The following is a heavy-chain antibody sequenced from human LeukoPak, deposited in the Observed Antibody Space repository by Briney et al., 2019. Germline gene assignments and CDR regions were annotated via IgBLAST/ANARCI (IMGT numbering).Heavy chain of an antibody. J-gene: IGHJ4*02. CDR3: ARDIGGAAAAHD. CDR2: INAGNGNT. CDR1: GYTFTSYA. V-gene: IGHV1-3*01. D-gene: IGHD6-13*01. Sequence: GASVKVSCKASGYTFTSYAMHWVRQAPGQRLEWMGWINAGNGNTKYSQKFQGRVTMTRDTSTSTVYMELSSLRSEDTAVYYCARDIGGAAAAHDWGQGTLVTVSS.